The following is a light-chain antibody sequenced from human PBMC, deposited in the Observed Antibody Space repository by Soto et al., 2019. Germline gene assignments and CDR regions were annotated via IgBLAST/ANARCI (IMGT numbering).Light chain of an antibody. J-gene: IGKJ4*01. CDR1: QSVSSH. CDR2: GAS. V-gene: IGKV3-20*01. Sequence: EIVFTQSPGTLSLSPGERATLSCRPSQSVSSHLAWYQQRPGQAPRLLIYGASSRATGIPDRFSGSGSGTDFTLTISRLEPEDFALYYCQQYGNSPPLTFGGGTKVDIK. CDR3: QQYGNSPPLT.